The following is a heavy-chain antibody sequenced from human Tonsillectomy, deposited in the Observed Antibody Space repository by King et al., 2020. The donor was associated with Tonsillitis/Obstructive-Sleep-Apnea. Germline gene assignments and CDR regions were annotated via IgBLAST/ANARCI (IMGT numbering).Heavy chain of an antibody. Sequence: VQLVESGGGVVRPGGSLRLSCAASGFTFDDYGMSWVRQAPGKGLEWVSGINWNGGSTGYADSVKGRFTISRDNAKNSLYLQMNSLRAEDTALYYCARDITGPTTGSNYYYYMDVWGKGTTVTVSS. D-gene: IGHD1-7*01. CDR3: ARDITGPTTGSNYYYYMDV. V-gene: IGHV3-20*04. J-gene: IGHJ6*03. CDR1: GFTFDDYG. CDR2: INWNGGST.